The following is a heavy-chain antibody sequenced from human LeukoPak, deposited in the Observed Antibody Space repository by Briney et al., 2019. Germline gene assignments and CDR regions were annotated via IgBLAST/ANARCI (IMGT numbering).Heavy chain of an antibody. J-gene: IGHJ4*02. D-gene: IGHD1-14*01. CDR1: GFIFSNYA. CDR2: VRGSGGDT. CDR3: ANLGANTRISGDY. V-gene: IGHV3-23*01. Sequence: GGSLRLYCTASGFIFSNYAMSWVRQAPGKGLEWVSEVRGSGGDTYYADSVKGRFTISRDNSKKMLYLQMSSLRAEDTAVYYCANLGANTRISGDYWGQGTLVTVSS.